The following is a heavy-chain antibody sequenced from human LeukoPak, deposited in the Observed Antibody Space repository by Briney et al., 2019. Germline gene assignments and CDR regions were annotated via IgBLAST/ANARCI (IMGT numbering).Heavy chain of an antibody. Sequence: GGSLRLSCAASGFTFSSYAMHWVRQAPGKGLEWVAVISYDGSNKYYADSVKGRFTISRDNSKNMLYLQMNSLRAEDTAVYYCARDYYDSSGYYCPDYWGQGTLVTVSS. J-gene: IGHJ4*02. CDR1: GFTFSSYA. V-gene: IGHV3-30-3*01. CDR2: ISYDGSNK. D-gene: IGHD3-22*01. CDR3: ARDYYDSSGYYCPDY.